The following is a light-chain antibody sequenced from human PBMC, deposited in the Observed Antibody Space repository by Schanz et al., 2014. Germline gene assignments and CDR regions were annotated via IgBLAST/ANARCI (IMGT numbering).Light chain of an antibody. J-gene: IGKJ4*01. CDR1: QSVSSY. Sequence: PGERATLSCRASQSVSSYLAWYQQKPGQTPRLLIYDASNRATGIPARFSGSGSGTDFTLTISSLQPEDFATYYCQQSYSIPLTFGGGTKVEIK. CDR3: QQSYSIPLT. CDR2: DAS. V-gene: IGKV3-11*01.